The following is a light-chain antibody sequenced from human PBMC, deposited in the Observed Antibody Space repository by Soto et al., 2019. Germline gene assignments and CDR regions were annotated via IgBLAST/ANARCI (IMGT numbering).Light chain of an antibody. V-gene: IGKV3-11*01. Sequence: EIVLTQSPATLSLSPGERATLSCRASQSVGSYLAWYQQRPGQAPRLLIYDASNRATDIPARFSGSGSGTDFTLTISSLESEDFAVYYCQQRGKWPRTFGQGTKLEIK. CDR1: QSVGSY. CDR2: DAS. J-gene: IGKJ2*01. CDR3: QQRGKWPRT.